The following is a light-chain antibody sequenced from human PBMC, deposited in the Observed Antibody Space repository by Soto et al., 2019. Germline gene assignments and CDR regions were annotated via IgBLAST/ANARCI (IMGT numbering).Light chain of an antibody. Sequence: DVVMTQSPLSLPVTLGQPASISCRSSQSLVYSDGNIYLNWFHQRPGQSPRRLIYMVSNRGSGVPDRFSGSGSGTDFPLKISRVEAEDVGVYYCLQGTHWLWTFGQGTRVEIK. CDR2: MVS. V-gene: IGKV2-30*01. CDR3: LQGTHWLWT. CDR1: QSLVYSDGNIY. J-gene: IGKJ1*01.